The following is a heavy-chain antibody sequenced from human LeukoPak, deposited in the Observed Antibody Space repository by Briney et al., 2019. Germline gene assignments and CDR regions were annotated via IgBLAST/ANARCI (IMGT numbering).Heavy chain of an antibody. CDR1: GFTFSSYS. CDR2: ISSSSSYI. Sequence: GGSLRLSCAASGFTFSSYSMNWVRQAPGKGLEWVSSISSSSSYIYYADSVKGRFTISRDNAKNSLYLQMNSLRAEDTAVYYCARGGRYYYDSSGYQLGGRGTLVTVSS. CDR3: ARGGRYYYDSSGYQL. J-gene: IGHJ4*02. V-gene: IGHV3-21*01. D-gene: IGHD3-22*01.